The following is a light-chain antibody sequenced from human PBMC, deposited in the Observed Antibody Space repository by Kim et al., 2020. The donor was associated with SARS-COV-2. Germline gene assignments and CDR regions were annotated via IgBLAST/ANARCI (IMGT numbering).Light chain of an antibody. CDR1: QSVSSN. Sequence: SPVGETTPSCRAGQSVSSNVAWCQQRPRQTPTLLIYGASTRATGIPARFSGSGSGTDFTLTISSLQYEDFAVYYCQQYHNWPHAFGGGTKVDIK. V-gene: IGKV3-15*01. CDR2: GAS. J-gene: IGKJ4*01. CDR3: QQYHNWPHA.